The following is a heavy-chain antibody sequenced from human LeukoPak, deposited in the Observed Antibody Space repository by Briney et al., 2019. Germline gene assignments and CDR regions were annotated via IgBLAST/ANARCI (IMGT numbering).Heavy chain of an antibody. J-gene: IGHJ3*02. CDR3: ARVVAAAGNRDDAFDI. Sequence: ASVKVSCKASGYTFTSYGISWVRQAPGQGLEWMGWISVYNGNTNYAQKLQGRVSMTTDTSTSTAYMELRSLRSDDTAVYYCARVVAAAGNRDDAFDIWGQGTMVTVSS. D-gene: IGHD6-13*01. V-gene: IGHV1-18*01. CDR1: GYTFTSYG. CDR2: ISVYNGNT.